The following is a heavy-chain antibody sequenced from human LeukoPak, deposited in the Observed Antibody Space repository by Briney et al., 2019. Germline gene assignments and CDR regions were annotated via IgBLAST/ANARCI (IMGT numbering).Heavy chain of an antibody. V-gene: IGHV3-11*01. CDR3: ARAEDIVVATAMY. CDR1: GFTFSDYY. CDR2: ISSSGSTI. J-gene: IGHJ4*02. D-gene: IGHD2-21*02. Sequence: QPGGSLRLSCAASGFTFSDYYMSWIRQAPGKGLEWVSYISSSGSTIYYADSVKGRFTISRDNAKNSLYLQMNSLRAEDTAVYYCARAEDIVVATAMYWGQGTLVTVSS.